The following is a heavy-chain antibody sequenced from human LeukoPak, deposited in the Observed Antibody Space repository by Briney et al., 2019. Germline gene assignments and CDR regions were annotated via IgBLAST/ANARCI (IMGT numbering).Heavy chain of an antibody. CDR3: ARRLAGPTYFDY. V-gene: IGHV4-38-2*02. CDR2: IYHSGST. D-gene: IGHD6-19*01. J-gene: IGHJ4*02. CDR1: GYSISSGYY. Sequence: SETLSLTCTVSGYSISSGYYWGWIRQPPGKGLEWIGSIYHSGSTYYNPSLKSRVTISVDTSKNQFSLKLSSVTAADTAVYYCARRLAGPTYFDYWGQGTLVTVSS.